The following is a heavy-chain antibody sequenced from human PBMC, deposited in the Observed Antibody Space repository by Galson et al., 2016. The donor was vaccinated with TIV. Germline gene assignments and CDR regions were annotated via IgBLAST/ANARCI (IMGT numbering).Heavy chain of an antibody. CDR2: TKQDRSEK. V-gene: IGHV3-7*01. CDR3: ARRYFDL. J-gene: IGHJ2*01. Sequence: SLRLSCAASGFTFSDYWMHWVRQTPGKGLEWVANTKQDRSEKYYVDSVKGRFTISRDNATSSPFLQMNSLRAEDTAVYYCARRYFDLWGRGTLVTVSS. CDR1: GFTFSDYW.